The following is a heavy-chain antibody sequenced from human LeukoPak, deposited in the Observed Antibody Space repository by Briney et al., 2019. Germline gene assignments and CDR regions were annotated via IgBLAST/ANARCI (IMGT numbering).Heavy chain of an antibody. CDR2: IYPGDSDT. CDR1: GYSFTGYW. V-gene: IGHV5-51*01. CDR3: ARQYDSSGYYSWYFDY. Sequence: GESLKISCQGSGYSFTGYWIGWVRQMPGKGLEWMGIIYPGDSDTRHSPSFQGQVTISADKSISTAYLQWSSLKASDTAMYYCARQYDSSGYYSWYFDYWGQGTLVTVSS. D-gene: IGHD3-22*01. J-gene: IGHJ4*02.